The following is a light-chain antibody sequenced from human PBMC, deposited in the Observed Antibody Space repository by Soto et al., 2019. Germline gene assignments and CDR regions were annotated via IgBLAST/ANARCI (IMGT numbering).Light chain of an antibody. CDR2: EVN. Sequence: QSVLTQPASVSGSPGQSITISCTGSSSDVGGYNYVSWYQQHPGKAPKLMIYEVNYRPSGVSNRFSGSKSGNTASLTISGLQAEDEADYYCCSYVDTDTWVFGGGTKLTVL. CDR3: CSYVDTDTWV. CDR1: SSDVGGYNY. J-gene: IGLJ3*02. V-gene: IGLV2-14*01.